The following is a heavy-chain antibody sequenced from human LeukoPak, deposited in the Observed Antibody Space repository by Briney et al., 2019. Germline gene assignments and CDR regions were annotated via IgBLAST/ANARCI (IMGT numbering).Heavy chain of an antibody. J-gene: IGHJ3*02. CDR3: ARGNNWNGGDAFDI. D-gene: IGHD1-20*01. CDR1: GYTFTGYY. V-gene: IGHV1-2*02. CDR2: INPNSGGT. Sequence: ASVKVSCKASGYTFTGYYMHWVRQAPGQGLEWMGWINPNSGGTNYAQKFEGRVTMTRDTSISTAYIELSRLRSDDTAVYYCARGNNWNGGDAFDIWGQGTMVTVSS.